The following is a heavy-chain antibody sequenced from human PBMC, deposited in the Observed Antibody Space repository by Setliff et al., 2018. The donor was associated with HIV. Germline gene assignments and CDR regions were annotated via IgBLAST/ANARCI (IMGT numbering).Heavy chain of an antibody. Sequence: GGSLRLSCVASSGFAFSDNPMNWVRQAPGKGLEWISHIRGKSDIIKYAEAVMGRFTISRDNAKKSLYLEMNSLRAEDTAIYYCARDYNYIFDSWGQGVLVTVSS. V-gene: IGHV3-48*01. CDR2: IRGKSDII. CDR1: GFAFSDNP. CDR3: ARDYNYIFDS. D-gene: IGHD3-22*01. J-gene: IGHJ4*02.